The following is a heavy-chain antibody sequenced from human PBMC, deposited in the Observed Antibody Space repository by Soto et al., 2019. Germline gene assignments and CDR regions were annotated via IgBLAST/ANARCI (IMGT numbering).Heavy chain of an antibody. Sequence: GSLRLSCVGSGLNLTTFGMHWVRQAPGRGLEWMAVISNDGSHFYYADSVKGRFTISRDNSKNTLYLQMINLRPDDTGVYYCAKWARDSGDYYYYGVDVWGQGTTVTVSS. CDR3: AKWARDSGDYYYYGVDV. CDR2: ISNDGSHF. V-gene: IGHV3-30*18. J-gene: IGHJ6*01. CDR1: GLNLTTFG. D-gene: IGHD3-10*01.